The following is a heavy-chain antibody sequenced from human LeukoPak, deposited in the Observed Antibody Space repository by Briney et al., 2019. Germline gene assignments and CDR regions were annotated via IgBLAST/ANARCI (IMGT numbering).Heavy chain of an antibody. CDR3: ARERAELLWFGEYYYYGMDV. CDR1: GFTVSSNY. J-gene: IGHJ6*02. D-gene: IGHD3-10*01. Sequence: GGSLRLSCAASGFTVSSNYMSWVPQPPGKGLEWVSVIYSGGSTYYADSVKGRFTISRDNSKNTLYLQMNSLRAEDTAVYYCARERAELLWFGEYYYYGMDVWGQGTTVTVSS. CDR2: IYSGGST. V-gene: IGHV3-53*01.